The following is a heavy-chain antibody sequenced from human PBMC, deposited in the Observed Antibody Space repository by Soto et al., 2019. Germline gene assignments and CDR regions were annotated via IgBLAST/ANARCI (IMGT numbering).Heavy chain of an antibody. D-gene: IGHD3-3*01. CDR1: GFTFSDYY. V-gene: IGHV3-11*06. CDR3: ARVSKYYDFWSGYPDY. J-gene: IGHJ4*02. CDR2: ISSSSSYT. Sequence: QVQLVESGGGLVKPGGSLRLSCAASGFTFSDYYMSWIRQAPGKGLEWVSYISSSSSYTNYADSVKGRFTISRDNAKNSLYLQMNSLRAEDTAVYYCARVSKYYDFWSGYPDYWGQGTLVTVSS.